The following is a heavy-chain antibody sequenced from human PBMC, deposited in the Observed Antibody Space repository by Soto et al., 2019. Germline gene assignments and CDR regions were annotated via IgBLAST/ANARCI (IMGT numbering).Heavy chain of an antibody. Sequence: PGGSLRLSCAASGFTFSTYAMSWVRQAPGKGLEWVSSFSGSSVSTYYADSVKGRFTISRDNSKNTLYLQMNSLRAEDTAVYYCATSSRFLDWAYANWGQGTLVTVSS. D-gene: IGHD3-3*01. CDR2: FSGSSVST. V-gene: IGHV3-23*01. CDR3: ATSSRFLDWAYAN. CDR1: GFTFSTYA. J-gene: IGHJ4*02.